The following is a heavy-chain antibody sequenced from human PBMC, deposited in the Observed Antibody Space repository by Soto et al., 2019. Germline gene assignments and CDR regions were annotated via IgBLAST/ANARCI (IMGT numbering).Heavy chain of an antibody. CDR1: RDTFTSYY. D-gene: IGHD1-26*01. CDR3: ARSSGGNFGIIIEGTNWFAP. CDR2: INPHGGST. V-gene: IGHV1-46*03. J-gene: IGHJ5*02. Sequence: PSVKGSCTAPRDTFTSYYINWVRQAPGQGLEWMGVINPHGGSTAYAQKFKGRVTLTRDTSASTVYMEVSSLTSEDTAMYYCARSSGGNFGIIIEGTNWFAPWGQGTLVTVSS.